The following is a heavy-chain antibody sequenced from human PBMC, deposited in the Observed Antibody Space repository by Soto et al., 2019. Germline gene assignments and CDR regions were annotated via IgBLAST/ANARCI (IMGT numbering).Heavy chain of an antibody. V-gene: IGHV3-23*01. CDR2: ISGSGGST. Sequence: GGSLRLSCAASGFTFSSYAMSWVRQAPGKGLEWVSAISGSGGSTYYADSVKGRFTISRDNSKNTLYLQMNSLRAEDTAVYYCAKDQLLAARYYYYGMDVWGQGTTVTVSS. J-gene: IGHJ6*02. D-gene: IGHD6-6*01. CDR3: AKDQLLAARYYYYGMDV. CDR1: GFTFSSYA.